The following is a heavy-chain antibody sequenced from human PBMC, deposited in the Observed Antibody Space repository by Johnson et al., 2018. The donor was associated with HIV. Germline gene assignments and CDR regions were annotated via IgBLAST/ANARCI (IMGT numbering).Heavy chain of an antibody. V-gene: IGHV3-30*14. D-gene: IGHD6-19*01. J-gene: IGHJ3*02. CDR2: IYGGGNT. Sequence: QMMLVESGGGVVQPGRSLRLSCAASGFSFSSYAMHWVRQAPGKGLEWVTVIYGGGNTYYADSVKGRFTISRDNSQNTLYLQMTSLRAEGTAVYYCARDGIYSSPHDTYDIWGQGTMVTVSS. CDR1: GFSFSSYA. CDR3: ARDGIYSSPHDTYDI.